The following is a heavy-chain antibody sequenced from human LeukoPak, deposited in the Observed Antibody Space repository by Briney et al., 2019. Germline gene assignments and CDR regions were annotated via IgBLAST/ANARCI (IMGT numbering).Heavy chain of an antibody. CDR3: ARVGAAMDNFDY. CDR2: IYYSGST. CDR1: GGSISSFY. D-gene: IGHD5-18*01. J-gene: IGHJ4*02. V-gene: IGHV4-59*01. Sequence: SETLSLTCTVSGGSISSFYWSWIRQLPGKGLEWIGYIYYSGSTNYNPSLKSRVTISKDTSKNQFSLKLSSVTAADTAVYYCARVGAAMDNFDYWGQGTLVTVSS.